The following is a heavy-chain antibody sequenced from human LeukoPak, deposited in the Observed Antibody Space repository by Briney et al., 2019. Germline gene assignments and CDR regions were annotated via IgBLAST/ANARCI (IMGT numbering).Heavy chain of an antibody. CDR1: GGSVSTYY. CDR3: ARDRDSSGYYYHFDY. V-gene: IGHV4-59*02. J-gene: IGHJ4*02. CDR2: IYYSGST. D-gene: IGHD3-22*01. Sequence: SETLSLTCTVSGGSVSTYYWTWIRQSPGKGLEWIGHIYYSGSTTYNPSLKSRVTISVDTSKNQFSLRLRSVTAADTAVYYCARDRDSSGYYYHFDYWGQGILVTVSS.